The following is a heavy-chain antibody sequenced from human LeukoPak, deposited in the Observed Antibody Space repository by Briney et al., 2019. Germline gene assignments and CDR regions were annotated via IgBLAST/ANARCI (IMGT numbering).Heavy chain of an antibody. D-gene: IGHD2-15*01. CDR1: GFTFSNYA. V-gene: IGHV3-23*01. CDR3: AKTQGYYDA. J-gene: IGHJ5*02. Sequence: GGSLRLSCVASGFTFSNYAMSGGRQAPEKGVELVSGIYGSDDKSVYGDAVKSRFTISRDNSKNTLYLQMNSLRADDTAVYYCAKTQGYYDAWGQGALVTVSS. CDR2: IYGSDDKS.